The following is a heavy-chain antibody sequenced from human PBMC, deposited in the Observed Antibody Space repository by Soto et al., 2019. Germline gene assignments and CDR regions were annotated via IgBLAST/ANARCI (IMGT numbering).Heavy chain of an antibody. Sequence: EVQLVESGGGLVQPGGSLRLSCAASGFTFSSYSMNWVRQAPGKGQEWVSYISSSSSTIYYADSVKGRFTISRDNAKNSLYLQMNSLRDEDTAVYYCARDSGVVVPATTQNLYYFDYWGQGTLVTVSS. V-gene: IGHV3-48*02. CDR2: ISSSSSTI. J-gene: IGHJ4*02. CDR1: GFTFSSYS. CDR3: ARDSGVVVPATTQNLYYFDY. D-gene: IGHD2-15*01.